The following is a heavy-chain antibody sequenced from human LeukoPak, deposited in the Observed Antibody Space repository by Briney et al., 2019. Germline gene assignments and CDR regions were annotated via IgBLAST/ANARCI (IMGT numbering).Heavy chain of an antibody. J-gene: IGHJ4*02. V-gene: IGHV4-59*01. CDR1: GGSISPYY. Sequence: PSETLSLTCTVSGGSISPYYWSWIRQPPGKGLEWLGYIYYSGNTDYNPSLKSRVAISVDTSKNQLSLKLSSVTAAGTAVYYCARSTGSTMFIDYWGQGTLVTVSS. CDR3: ARSTGSTMFIDY. D-gene: IGHD3-10*02. CDR2: IYYSGNT.